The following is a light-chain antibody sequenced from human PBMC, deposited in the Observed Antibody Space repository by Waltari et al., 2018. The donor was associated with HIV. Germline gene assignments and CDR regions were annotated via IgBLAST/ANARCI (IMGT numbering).Light chain of an antibody. V-gene: IGLV1-40*01. CDR1: SSTIGAGYD. CDR2: GNP. J-gene: IGLJ1*01. Sequence: HSVLTPPPSVPGAPGPRLTLPSTGSSSTIGAGYDVHPYQHLPGTSPKLLIYGNPNRPSGVPDRFSGSKSGTSASLAITGLQAEDEADYYCQSYDSSLSGFVFGTGTKVTVL. CDR3: QSYDSSLSGFV.